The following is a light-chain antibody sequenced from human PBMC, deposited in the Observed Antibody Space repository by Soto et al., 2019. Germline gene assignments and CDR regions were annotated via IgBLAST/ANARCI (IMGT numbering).Light chain of an antibody. Sequence: EIILTQYPASLSVSPGERATLSCRASQSVNNNLAWYQQKPGQAPRLLIYGASTRATGIPGRFRGSGSGTEFTLTITSLQSKDFAVDFCQQYNNLPPDTFGQGTKLEIK. J-gene: IGKJ2*01. CDR1: QSVNNN. V-gene: IGKV3-15*01. CDR2: GAS. CDR3: QQYNNLPPDT.